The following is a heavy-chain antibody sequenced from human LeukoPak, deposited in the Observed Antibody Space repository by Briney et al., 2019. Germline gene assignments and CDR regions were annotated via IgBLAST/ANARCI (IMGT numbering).Heavy chain of an antibody. CDR3: ARDREQLILGWFDP. CDR1: GYTFTNYT. CDR2: MNPISGNT. V-gene: IGHV1-8*02. D-gene: IGHD1-26*01. J-gene: IGHJ5*02. Sequence: ASVKVSCKASGYTFTNYTMNWVRQAPGQGLEWMGWMNPISGNTGSAQKFQGRVSMTRNNPIGTAYMELSSLRSEDTAVYYCARDREQLILGWFDPWGQGTLVTVSS.